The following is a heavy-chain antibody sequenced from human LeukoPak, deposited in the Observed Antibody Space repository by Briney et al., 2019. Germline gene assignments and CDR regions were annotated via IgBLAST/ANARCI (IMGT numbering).Heavy chain of an antibody. V-gene: IGHV3-66*01. CDR2: INSGGST. J-gene: IGHJ4*02. CDR1: GFVVSDNY. CDR3: AKAPGTTGTTGPNLAYFDY. Sequence: PGGSLRLSCAASGFVVSDNYMNWVRQAPGQGLEWVSVINSGGSTSYADSVKGRFTISRDNSKNTLYLQMNSLRAEDTAVYYCAKAPGTTGTTGPNLAYFDYWGQGTLVTVSS. D-gene: IGHD1-1*01.